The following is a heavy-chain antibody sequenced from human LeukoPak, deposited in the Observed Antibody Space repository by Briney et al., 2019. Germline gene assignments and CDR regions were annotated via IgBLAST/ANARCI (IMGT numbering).Heavy chain of an antibody. V-gene: IGHV3-30-3*01. CDR3: AKDPQGESKGYFDY. J-gene: IGHJ4*02. Sequence: PGRSLRLSCAASGFTFSSYAIHWVRQAPGKGLEWVTMISYDGNNKYYADSVEGRFTISRDNSKNTLYLQMNSLRPEDTAVYYCAKDPQGESKGYFDYWGQGTLVTVSS. CDR1: GFTFSSYA. D-gene: IGHD3-16*01. CDR2: ISYDGNNK.